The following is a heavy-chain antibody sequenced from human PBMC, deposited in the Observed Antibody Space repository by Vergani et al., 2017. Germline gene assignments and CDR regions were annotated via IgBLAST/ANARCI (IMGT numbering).Heavy chain of an antibody. V-gene: IGHV2-26*01. CDR3: ARIRYSSSWLDY. D-gene: IGHD6-13*01. CDR2: IFSNDEK. Sequence: QVTLKESGPVLVKPTETLTLTCTVSGFSLSNARMGVSWIRQPPGKALEWLAHIFSNDEKSYSTSLKSRLTISKDTSKSQVVLTMTNMDPVETATYYCARIRYSSSWLDYWGQGTLVTVSS. J-gene: IGHJ4*02. CDR1: GFSLSNARMG.